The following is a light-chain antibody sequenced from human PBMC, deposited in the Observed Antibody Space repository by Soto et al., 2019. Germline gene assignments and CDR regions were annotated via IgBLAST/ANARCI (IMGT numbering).Light chain of an antibody. CDR1: QSVRGY. CDR3: QQRSAWPLT. CDR2: DAY. Sequence: EIVLTQSPATLSLSPGERATLSCRASQSVRGYLAWYQQKLGQAPRLLIYDAYNRATGVPARFSGSGSGADFTLTISSLQPEDFAVYYCQQRSAWPLTFGGGTKVEIK. J-gene: IGKJ4*01. V-gene: IGKV3-11*01.